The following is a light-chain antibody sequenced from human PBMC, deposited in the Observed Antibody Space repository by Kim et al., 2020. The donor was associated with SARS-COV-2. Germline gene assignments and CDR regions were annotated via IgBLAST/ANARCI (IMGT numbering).Light chain of an antibody. CDR3: QQRRKRPLT. Sequence: VSPGESANISCRASESVTTYLAWYQQKRGQPPRLLINDASNRASGIPARFSGSGSGTDFTLTISSLEPEDFAVYYCQQRRKRPLTFGPGTKVDIK. CDR2: DAS. CDR1: ESVTTY. J-gene: IGKJ3*01. V-gene: IGKV3-11*01.